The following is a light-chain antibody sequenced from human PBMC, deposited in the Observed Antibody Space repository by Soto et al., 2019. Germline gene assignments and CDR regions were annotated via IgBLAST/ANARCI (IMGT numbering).Light chain of an antibody. V-gene: IGLV1-40*01. CDR2: GNS. CDR1: SSNIWAGYD. J-gene: IGLJ1*01. CDR3: QSYDSSLRGSV. Sequence: QSVLTQPPSVSGAPGQRVTISSTGTSSNIWAGYDVHWYQQLPGTAPKLLIYGNSTRPSGVPDRFSGSKSGTSASLAITGLQAEDEADYYCQSYDSSLRGSVFGTGTKLTVL.